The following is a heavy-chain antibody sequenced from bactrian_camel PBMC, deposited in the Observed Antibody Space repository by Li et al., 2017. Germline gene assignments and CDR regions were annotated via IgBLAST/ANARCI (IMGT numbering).Heavy chain of an antibody. CDR1: GLTFGGIA. CDR3: AARNNVGDYVGYNY. Sequence: HVQLVESGGGLVQAGGSLSLSCIVSGLTFGGIAMGWFRQAPGKGREWVATIDSIDGSTVYADSVKGRFTISKDNAKNTLYLQMDSLKPEDTAMYYCAARNNVGDYVGYNYWGQGTQVTVS. V-gene: IGHV3S63*01. J-gene: IGHJ4*01. D-gene: IGHD5*01. CDR2: IDSIDGST.